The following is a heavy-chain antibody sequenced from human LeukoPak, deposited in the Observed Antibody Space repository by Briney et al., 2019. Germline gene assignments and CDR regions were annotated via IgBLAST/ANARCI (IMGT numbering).Heavy chain of an antibody. V-gene: IGHV1-18*01. CDR3: ARPSDYDFWSGYLY. CDR1: GYSFINYG. J-gene: IGHJ4*02. CDR2: ISTYNGDT. Sequence: ASVKVSCKASGYSFINYGVSWVRQAPGQGLEWMGWISTYNGDTNYAQKLQGRVTMTTDTSTSTAYMELRSLGSDDTAVYYCARPSDYDFWSGYLYWGQGTLVTVSS. D-gene: IGHD3-3*01.